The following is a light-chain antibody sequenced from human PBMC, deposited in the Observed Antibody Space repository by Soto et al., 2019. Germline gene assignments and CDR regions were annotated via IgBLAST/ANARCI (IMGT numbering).Light chain of an antibody. CDR1: QSVSSSY. CDR2: GAS. V-gene: IGKV3-20*01. J-gene: IGKJ1*01. CDR3: QQYGSSPQT. Sequence: IVLTQSPSTLSLSPVERATLSCRASQSVSSSYLAWYQQKPGQAPRLLIYGASSRATGIPDRFSGSGSGTDFTLTISRLEPEDFAVYYCQQYGSSPQTFGQGTKVDIK.